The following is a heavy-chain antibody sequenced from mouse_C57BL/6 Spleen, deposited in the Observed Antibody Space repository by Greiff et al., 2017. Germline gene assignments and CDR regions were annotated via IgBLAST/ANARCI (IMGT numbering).Heavy chain of an antibody. CDR1: GYSFTSYY. Sequence: QVPLQQSGPELVKPGASVKISCKASGYSFTSYYIHWVKQRPGQGLEWIGWIYPGSGNTKYNEKFKGKATLTADTSSSTAYMQLSSLTSEDSAVYYCASPIYYDYDGYYFDYWGQGTTLTVSS. D-gene: IGHD2-4*01. J-gene: IGHJ2*01. V-gene: IGHV1-66*01. CDR2: IYPGSGNT. CDR3: ASPIYYDYDGYYFDY.